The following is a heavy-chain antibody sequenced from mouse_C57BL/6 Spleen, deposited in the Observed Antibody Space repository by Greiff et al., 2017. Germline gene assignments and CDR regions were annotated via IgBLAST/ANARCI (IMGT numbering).Heavy chain of an antibody. CDR1: GYTFTDYE. V-gene: IGHV1-15*01. J-gene: IGHJ2*01. CDR3: TKDYYGSRWYFDY. CDR2: IDPETGGT. Sequence: VQVVESGAELVRPGASVTLSCKASGYTFTDYEMHWVKQTPVHGLEWIGAIDPETGGTAYNQKFKGKAIPTADKSSSTAYMELRSLTSEDSAVYYCTKDYYGSRWYFDYWGQGTTLTVSS. D-gene: IGHD1-1*01.